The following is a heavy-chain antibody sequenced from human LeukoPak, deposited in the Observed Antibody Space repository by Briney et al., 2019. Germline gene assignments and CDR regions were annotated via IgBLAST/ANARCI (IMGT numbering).Heavy chain of an antibody. D-gene: IGHD1-26*01. CDR3: ARDIVGVTEVVY. J-gene: IGHJ4*02. CDR2: ISWNSDTV. CDR1: GFTFDGYA. Sequence: GGSLRLSCAASGFTFDGYAMHWVRQAPGKGLEWVSSISWNSDTVGYADSVRGRFTISRDDAKNSLFLQMNSLRAEDTAFYYCARDIVGVTEVVYWGQGTLVTVSS. V-gene: IGHV3-9*01.